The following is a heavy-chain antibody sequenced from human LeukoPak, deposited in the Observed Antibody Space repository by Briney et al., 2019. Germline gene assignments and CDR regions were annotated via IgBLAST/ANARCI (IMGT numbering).Heavy chain of an antibody. V-gene: IGHV1-2*02. J-gene: IGHJ4*02. CDR1: GYTFTGYY. Sequence: ASVKVSCKASGYTFTGYYMHWVRQAPGQGLEWMGWINSNSGGTNYAQKFQGRVAMTTDTSTGTAYMELRSLRSDDTAVYYCARSGRGTYYYFDYWGQGTLVTVSS. CDR2: INSNSGGT. D-gene: IGHD1-26*01. CDR3: ARSGRGTYYYFDY.